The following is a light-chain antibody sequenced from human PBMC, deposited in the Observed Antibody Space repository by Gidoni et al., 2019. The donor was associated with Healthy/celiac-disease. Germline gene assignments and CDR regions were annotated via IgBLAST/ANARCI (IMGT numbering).Light chain of an antibody. CDR2: GNS. CDR3: QSYDSSLSGWVV. Sequence: QSALTQPPSVSGAARQRVTISCTGSSSNIGAGYDVHWYQQLPGTAPKLLVYGNSNRPSGAPDRFSGSRSGTSASLAITGLQAEDEADYYCQSYDSSLSGWVVFGGGTKLTVL. CDR1: SSNIGAGYD. V-gene: IGLV1-40*01. J-gene: IGLJ2*01.